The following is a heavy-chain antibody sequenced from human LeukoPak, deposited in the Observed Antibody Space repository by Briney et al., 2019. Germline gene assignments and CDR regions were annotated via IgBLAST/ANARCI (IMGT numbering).Heavy chain of an antibody. Sequence: HPGGSLRLSPAASGLAFSSDSTSWVRQAPGKGLEWVANIKQDGSEKYYVDSVKGRFTISRDNAKNSLYLQMNSLRAEDTAVYYCARDFRYSISWLDSCYYYMGVWGKGTTVTVSS. V-gene: IGHV3-7*01. CDR3: ARDFRYSISWLDSCYYYMGV. CDR1: GLAFSSDS. D-gene: IGHD6-13*01. CDR2: IKQDGSEK. J-gene: IGHJ6*03.